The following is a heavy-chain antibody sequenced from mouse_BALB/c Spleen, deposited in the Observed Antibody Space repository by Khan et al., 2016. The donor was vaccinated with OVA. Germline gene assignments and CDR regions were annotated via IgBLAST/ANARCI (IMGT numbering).Heavy chain of an antibody. Sequence: VQLQQSGTELVRPGASVKLSCKASGYTFTNYWINWVKQRPGQGLEWIGTIYPSDSCTNYPQKFKDRATLTVDNSSSTAYMQLSSPTSEDSAVCYWTREGVDGSSIAYWGQGTLVTVS. D-gene: IGHD2-3*01. V-gene: IGHV1-69*02. CDR3: TREGVDGSSIAY. J-gene: IGHJ3*01. CDR1: GYTFTNYW. CDR2: IYPSDSCT.